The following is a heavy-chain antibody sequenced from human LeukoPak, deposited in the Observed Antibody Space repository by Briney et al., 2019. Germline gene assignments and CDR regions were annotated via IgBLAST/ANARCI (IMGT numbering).Heavy chain of an antibody. CDR3: ARDPARSLFGGESSWFDP. J-gene: IGHJ5*02. V-gene: IGHV1-69*01. CDR2: IIPIFGTA. Sequence: ASVNVSCKASGGTFSSYAISWVRQAPGQGLEWMGGIIPIFGTANYAQKFQGRVTITADESTSTAYMELSSLRSEDTAVYYCARDPARSLFGGESSWFDPWGQGTLVTVSS. D-gene: IGHD3-16*01. CDR1: GGTFSSYA.